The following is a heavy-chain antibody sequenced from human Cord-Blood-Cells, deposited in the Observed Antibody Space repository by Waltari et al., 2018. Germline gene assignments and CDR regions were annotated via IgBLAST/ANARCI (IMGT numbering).Heavy chain of an antibody. J-gene: IGHJ5*02. D-gene: IGHD6-13*01. V-gene: IGHV2-5*01. CDR2: NYVNDDK. CDR3: AHRIGSSWYTWFDP. Sequence: QITLKESGRTLVKPTQTLTLTCTFSGFSRSTSGVGVGWIRPPPGKALEWIAINYVNDDKRYSPSRKSRLTHTKDTAKYQVVLTMTNMDPVDTATYYCAHRIGSSWYTWFDPWGQGTLVTVSS. CDR1: GFSRSTSGVG.